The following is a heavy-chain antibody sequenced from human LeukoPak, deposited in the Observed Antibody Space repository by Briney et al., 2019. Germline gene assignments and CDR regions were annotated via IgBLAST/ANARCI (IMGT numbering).Heavy chain of an antibody. CDR3: ARHLLRGRRVKCAFDI. CDR1: GGSISSYY. J-gene: IGHJ3*02. Sequence: PSETLSLTCTVSGGSISSYYWSWIRQPPGKGLEWIGEINHSGSTNYNPSLKSRVTISVDTSKNQFSLKLSSVTAADTAVYYCARHLLRGRRVKCAFDIWGQGTMVTVSS. V-gene: IGHV4-34*01. D-gene: IGHD2-15*01. CDR2: INHSGST.